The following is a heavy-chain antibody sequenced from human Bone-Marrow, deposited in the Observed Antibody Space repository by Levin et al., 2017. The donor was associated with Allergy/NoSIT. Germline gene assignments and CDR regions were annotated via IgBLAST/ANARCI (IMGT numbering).Heavy chain of an antibody. CDR1: GGSISSGDYY. Sequence: SQTLSLTCTVSGGSISSGDYYWSWIRQPPGKGLEWIGYIYYSGSTYYNPSLKSRVTISVDTSKNQFSLKLSSVTAADTAVYYCARGAGEQLVPRGSSGWYRPNFDYWGQGTLVTVSS. J-gene: IGHJ4*02. CDR2: IYYSGST. CDR3: ARGAGEQLVPRGSSGWYRPNFDY. D-gene: IGHD6-19*01. V-gene: IGHV4-30-4*01.